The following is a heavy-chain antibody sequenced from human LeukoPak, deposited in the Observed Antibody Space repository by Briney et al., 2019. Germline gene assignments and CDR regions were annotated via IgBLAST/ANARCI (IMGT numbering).Heavy chain of an antibody. Sequence: ASVTVSCKAYGYTFTDYYMHWGRQAPGQGLEGMGWINPNSGGTNYAQKFQGRVTMTRDTSISTAYMELSRLRSDDTAVYYCAREGPIVGATHLVDYWGQGTLVTVSS. J-gene: IGHJ4*02. CDR3: AREGPIVGATHLVDY. V-gene: IGHV1-2*02. CDR1: GYTFTDYY. D-gene: IGHD1-26*01. CDR2: INPNSGGT.